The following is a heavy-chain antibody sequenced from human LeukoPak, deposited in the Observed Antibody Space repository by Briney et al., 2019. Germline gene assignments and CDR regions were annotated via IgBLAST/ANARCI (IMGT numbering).Heavy chain of an antibody. CDR3: ARVSRWLQAYYFDY. D-gene: IGHD5-24*01. CDR1: GGSISSGDYY. J-gene: IGHJ4*02. V-gene: IGHV4-30-4*08. Sequence: SETLSLTCTVSGGSISSGDYYWSWIRQPPGKGLEWIGYIYYSGSTYYNPSLKSRVTISVDTSKNQFSLKLSSVTAADTAVYYCARVSRWLQAYYFDYWGQGTLVTVSS. CDR2: IYYSGST.